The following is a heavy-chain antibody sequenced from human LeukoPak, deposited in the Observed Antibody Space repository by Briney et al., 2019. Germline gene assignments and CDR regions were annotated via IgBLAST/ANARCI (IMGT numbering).Heavy chain of an antibody. V-gene: IGHV4-59*01. CDR1: GGSITGYY. Sequence: SETLSLTCTVSGGSITGYYWTWIRQPPGKGLEWIGYIYYSGSTKYNPSLKSRVTMSVDTSKNQFSLNLSSVTAADTAVYYCARLGYSYATGPHDYWGQGTLVTVSS. D-gene: IGHD5-18*01. CDR3: ARLGYSYATGPHDY. J-gene: IGHJ4*02. CDR2: IYYSGST.